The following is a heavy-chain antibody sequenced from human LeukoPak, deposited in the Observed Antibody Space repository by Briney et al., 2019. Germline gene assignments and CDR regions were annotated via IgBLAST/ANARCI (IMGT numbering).Heavy chain of an antibody. J-gene: IGHJ6*03. V-gene: IGHV3-23*01. Sequence: GGTLRLSCAASGFTFSNYGMNWVRQAPGKGLEWVSAIGGSGGGTYYADSVKGRFTISRDNSKNTLYPQMNSLRAEDTAVYYCAKRGSGWYEDYYYYMDVWGKGTTVTISS. CDR1: GFTFSNYG. D-gene: IGHD6-19*01. CDR2: IGGSGGGT. CDR3: AKRGSGWYEDYYYYMDV.